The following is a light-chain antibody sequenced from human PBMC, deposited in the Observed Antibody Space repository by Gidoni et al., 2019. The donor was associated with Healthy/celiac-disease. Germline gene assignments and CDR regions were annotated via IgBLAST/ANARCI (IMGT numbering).Light chain of an antibody. CDR1: SGSIASNY. J-gene: IGLJ2*01. CDR2: EDN. V-gene: IGLV6-57*04. CDR3: QSYDSSNVV. Sequence: NFMLTQPHSVSESPGKTVTISCTRSSGSIASNYVQWYQQRPGSAPPTLIYEDNQRPSWVPDRFSGSIDSSSNSASLTISGLKTEDDADYYCQSYDSSNVVFGGGTKLTVL.